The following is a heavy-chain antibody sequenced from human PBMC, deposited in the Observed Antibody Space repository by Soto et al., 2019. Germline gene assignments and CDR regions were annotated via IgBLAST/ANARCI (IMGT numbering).Heavy chain of an antibody. CDR3: AGGGAYCSTTPCKGMDV. CDR1: EFTFSEFE. V-gene: IGHV3-48*03. CDR2: ISTAGSTI. D-gene: IGHD2-15*01. Sequence: EVQLVESGGGLVQPGGSLILSCAASEFTFSEFEMHWVRQAPGKGLEWLSYISTAGSTIYYADSVKGRFPMSRDNAKNSMALQLTSMRTEDLGLYYCAGGGAYCSTTPCKGMDVWGQGTTVTVSS. J-gene: IGHJ6*02.